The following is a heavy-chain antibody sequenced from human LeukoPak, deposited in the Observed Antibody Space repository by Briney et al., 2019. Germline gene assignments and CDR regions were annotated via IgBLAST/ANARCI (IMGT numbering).Heavy chain of an antibody. V-gene: IGHV1-2*02. CDR2: INPNSGGT. CDR3: ARSDTYYYYMDV. Sequence: ASVKDSCKASGYTFTGYYMHWVRQAPGQGLEWMGWINPNSGGTNYAQKFQGRVTVTRDTSISTAYMELSRLRSDDTAVYYCARSDTYYYYMDVWGKGTTVTVSS. CDR1: GYTFTGYY. J-gene: IGHJ6*03.